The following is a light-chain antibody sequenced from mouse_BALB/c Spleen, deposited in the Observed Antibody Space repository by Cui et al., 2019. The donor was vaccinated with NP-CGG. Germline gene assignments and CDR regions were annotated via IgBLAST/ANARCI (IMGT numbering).Light chain of an antibody. CDR1: TGAVTTSNY. V-gene: IGLV1*01. Sequence: QAVVTHESALLTLPGETVTLTCRSSTGAVTTSNYANWVQEKPDHLFTGLIGGTNNRAPGVPARFSGSLIGDKAALTITGAQTEDEAIYFCALWYSNHWVFGGGTKLTVL. J-gene: IGLJ1*01. CDR3: ALWYSNHWV. CDR2: GTN.